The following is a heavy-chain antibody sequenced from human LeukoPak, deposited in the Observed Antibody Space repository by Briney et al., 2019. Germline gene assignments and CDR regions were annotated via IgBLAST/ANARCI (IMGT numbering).Heavy chain of an antibody. CDR3: ARGGYGSGSYYFPY. CDR1: GGSFWGFY. V-gene: IGHV4-34*01. J-gene: IGHJ4*02. D-gene: IGHD3-10*01. Sequence: SETLSLTCAVYGGSFWGFYWSWIRQPPGKGREWSGEIKHSGSTKYNPSLKSRVTISVDTSKNQFSLKLSSVTAADTAVYYCARGGYGSGSYYFPYWGQGTLVTVSS. CDR2: IKHSGST.